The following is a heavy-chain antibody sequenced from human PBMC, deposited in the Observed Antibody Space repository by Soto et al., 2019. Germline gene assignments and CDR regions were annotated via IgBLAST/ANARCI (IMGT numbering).Heavy chain of an antibody. V-gene: IGHV4-30-4*01. Sequence: SETLSLTCTVSGGSISSGDYYWSWIRQPPGKGLEWIGYIYYSGSTYYNPSLKSRVTISVDTSKNQFSLKLSSVTAADTAVYYCAIQIYDILTSHNWFDPWGQGTLVTV. CDR3: AIQIYDILTSHNWFDP. CDR1: GGSISSGDYY. D-gene: IGHD3-9*01. CDR2: IYYSGST. J-gene: IGHJ5*02.